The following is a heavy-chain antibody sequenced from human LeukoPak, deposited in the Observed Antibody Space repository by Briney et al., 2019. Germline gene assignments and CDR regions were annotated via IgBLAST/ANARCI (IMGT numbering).Heavy chain of an antibody. CDR3: ARRRDYYDSRGYYAFDI. CDR1: GGSISNYY. J-gene: IGHJ3*02. D-gene: IGHD3-22*01. Sequence: SETLSLTCTVSGGSISNYYWSWIRQPPGKGLEWIGYIYYSGSTNYNPSLKSRVTISVDTSKNQFSLKVNSVTAADTAVYYCARRRDYYDSRGYYAFDIWGHGTMVTVSS. V-gene: IGHV4-59*13. CDR2: IYYSGST.